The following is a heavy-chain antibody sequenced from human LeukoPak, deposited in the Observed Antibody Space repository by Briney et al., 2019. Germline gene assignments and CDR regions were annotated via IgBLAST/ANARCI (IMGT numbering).Heavy chain of an antibody. Sequence: GGSLRLSCAASGFTFSSYSMNWVRQAPGKGLEWVSSISSSSSYIYYADSVKGRFTISRDNAKNSLYLQMNSLRAEDTAVYYCARGSSSGWYETGFFDYWGQGTLVTVSS. CDR2: ISSSSSYI. V-gene: IGHV3-21*01. J-gene: IGHJ4*02. D-gene: IGHD6-19*01. CDR1: GFTFSSYS. CDR3: ARGSSSGWYETGFFDY.